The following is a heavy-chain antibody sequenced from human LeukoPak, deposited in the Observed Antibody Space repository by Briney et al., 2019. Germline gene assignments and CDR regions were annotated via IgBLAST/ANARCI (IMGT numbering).Heavy chain of an antibody. CDR1: GGSISSGGYY. D-gene: IGHD3-3*01. CDR2: IYHSGST. J-gene: IGHJ4*02. Sequence: SQTLSLTCTVSGGSISSGGYYWSWIWQPPGKGLEWIGYIYHSGSTYYNPSLKSRVTISVDRSKNQFSLKLSSVTAADTAVYYCAKDREIFGVVTTLFDYWGQGTLVTVSS. V-gene: IGHV4-30-2*01. CDR3: AKDREIFGVVTTLFDY.